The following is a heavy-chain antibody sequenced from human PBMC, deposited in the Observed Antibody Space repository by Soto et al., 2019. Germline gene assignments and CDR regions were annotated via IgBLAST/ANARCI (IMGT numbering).Heavy chain of an antibody. V-gene: IGHV3-7*03. D-gene: IGHD1-1*01. CDR3: ARGLEGYFDY. CDR2: INRDGSEK. J-gene: IGHJ4*02. CDR1: GFTFSSYW. Sequence: GGSLRLSCAVSGFTFSSYWMGWVRQAPGTGLEWVANINRDGSEKHYVDSVEGRFTISRDNAKNSLYLHINSLRVDDTAVYYCARGLEGYFDYWGQGTLVTVSS.